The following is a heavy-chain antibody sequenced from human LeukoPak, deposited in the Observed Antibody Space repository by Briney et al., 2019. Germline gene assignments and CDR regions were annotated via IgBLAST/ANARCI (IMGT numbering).Heavy chain of an antibody. J-gene: IGHJ3*02. D-gene: IGHD2-2*01. CDR3: ASGIVVVPAARKAFDI. CDR1: GFTFSSYA. CDR2: ISYDGSNK. V-gene: IGHV3-30-3*01. Sequence: GGSLRLSCAASGFTFSSYAMHWVRQAPGKGLEWVADISYDGSNKYYADSVKGRFSIYRDNSKNSLYLQMNSLRAEDTAVYYYASGIVVVPAARKAFDIWGQGTMVTVSS.